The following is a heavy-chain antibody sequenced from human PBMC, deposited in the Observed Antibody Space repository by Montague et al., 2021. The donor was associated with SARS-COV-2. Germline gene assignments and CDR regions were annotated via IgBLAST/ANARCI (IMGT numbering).Heavy chain of an antibody. CDR1: GFTFSSYA. D-gene: IGHD1-26*01. CDR3: ARPYSGSYLGWFDP. Sequence: SLRLSCAASGFTFSSYAMHWVRQAPGKGLEWVAVISYDGSNKYYXDSVKGRFTISRDNSKNTLYLQMNSLRAEDTAVYYCARPYSGSYLGWFDPWGQGTLVTVSS. V-gene: IGHV3-30*04. CDR2: ISYDGSNK. J-gene: IGHJ5*02.